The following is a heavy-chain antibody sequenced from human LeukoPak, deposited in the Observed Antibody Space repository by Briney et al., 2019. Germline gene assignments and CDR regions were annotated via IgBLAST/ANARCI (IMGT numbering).Heavy chain of an antibody. CDR3: ARGRYSSGFVEY. D-gene: IGHD6-25*01. V-gene: IGHV3-33*01. Sequence: GRSLRLACAASGFTFSSYGMHWVRQAPGKGLEWVAVIWYDGSNKYYVDSVKGRFTISRDNPKNTLYLQMSSLRAEDTAAYYCARGRYSSGFVEYWGQGTLVTVS. CDR1: GFTFSSYG. CDR2: IWYDGSNK. J-gene: IGHJ4*02.